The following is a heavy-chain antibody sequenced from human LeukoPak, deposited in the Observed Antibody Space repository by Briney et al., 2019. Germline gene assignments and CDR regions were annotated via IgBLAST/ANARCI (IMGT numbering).Heavy chain of an antibody. J-gene: IGHJ3*02. CDR3: AKDLLVYQLLWGAFDI. Sequence: GGSLRLSCAASGFTFSSYSMNWVRQAPGKGLEWVSSISSSSSYIYYADSVKGRFTISRDNSKNTLYLQMNSLRAEDTAVYYCAKDLLVYQLLWGAFDIWGQGTMVTVSS. CDR1: GFTFSSYS. V-gene: IGHV3-21*04. CDR2: ISSSSSYI. D-gene: IGHD2-2*01.